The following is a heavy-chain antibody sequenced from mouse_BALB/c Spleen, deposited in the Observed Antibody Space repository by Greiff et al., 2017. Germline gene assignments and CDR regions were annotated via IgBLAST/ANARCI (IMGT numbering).Heavy chain of an antibody. CDR2: ISYSGST. CDR1: GYSINSDYA. D-gene: IGHD2-14*01. J-gene: IGHJ3*01. Sequence: VQLQQSGPGLVKPSQSLSLTCTVTGYSINSDYAWNWIRQFPGNKLEWMGYISYSGSTSYNPYLKSRISITRDTSKNQFFLQLNSVTTEDTATYYGARSDRYGGAWCAYWGQGTLVTVSA. V-gene: IGHV3-2*02. CDR3: ARSDRYGGAWCAY.